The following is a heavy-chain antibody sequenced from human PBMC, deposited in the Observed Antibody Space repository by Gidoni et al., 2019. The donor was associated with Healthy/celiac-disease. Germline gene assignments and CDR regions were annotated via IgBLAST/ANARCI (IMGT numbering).Heavy chain of an antibody. CDR3: ARGPAYDFWSGFYYYGMDV. Sequence: QVQLQQWGAGLLKPSETLSLTCAVYGGSFSGYYWRWIRQPPGKGLEWIGEINHSGSTNYNPSLKSRVTISVDTSKNQFSLKLSSVTAADTAVYYCARGPAYDFWSGFYYYGMDVWGQGTTVTVSS. D-gene: IGHD3-3*01. CDR1: GGSFSGYY. V-gene: IGHV4-34*01. CDR2: INHSGST. J-gene: IGHJ6*02.